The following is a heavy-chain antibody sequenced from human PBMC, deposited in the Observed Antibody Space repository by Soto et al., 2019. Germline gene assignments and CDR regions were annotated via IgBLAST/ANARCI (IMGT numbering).Heavy chain of an antibody. CDR3: ARDPGKDEAIDY. Sequence: SETLSLTCTVSGDSITSGVHYWSWIRQLPGKGLEWIGYIFYSGPTYYNPSLKSRVAISVDASKNQFSLKLNSVTAADTAVYYCARDPGKDEAIDYWGQGTLVTVSS. CDR2: IFYSGPT. V-gene: IGHV4-31*03. CDR1: GDSITSGVHY. J-gene: IGHJ4*02.